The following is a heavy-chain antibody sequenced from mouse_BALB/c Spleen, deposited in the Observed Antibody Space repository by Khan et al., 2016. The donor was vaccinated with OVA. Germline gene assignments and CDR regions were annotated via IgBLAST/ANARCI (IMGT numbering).Heavy chain of an antibody. V-gene: IGHV2-6-1*01. CDR2: MWRGGST. D-gene: IGHD2-1*01. CDR3: AGLHYYHNNVMDY. J-gene: IGHJ4*01. Sequence: VELVESGPGLVAPSQSLSITCTISGFSLTNYGIHWVRQPPGKGLEWLALMWRGGSTTYNSAPKSRLTISKDKSKSQVFLKMTGHQTQDTAMYFCAGLHYYHNNVMDYWGQGTSVTVSS. CDR1: GFSLTNYG.